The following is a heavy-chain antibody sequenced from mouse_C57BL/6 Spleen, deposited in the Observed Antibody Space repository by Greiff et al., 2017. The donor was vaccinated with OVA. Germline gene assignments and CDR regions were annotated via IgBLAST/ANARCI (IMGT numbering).Heavy chain of an antibody. CDR2: IYPGDGGT. D-gene: IGHD2-12*01. CDR1: GYAFSSSW. Sequence: QVQLQQSGPELVKPGASVKISCKASGYAFSSSWMNWVKQRPGKGLEWIGRIYPGDGGTNYNGKFKGKATLTADKSSSTAYMQLSSLTSEDSAVYFCASSYSPYFDYWGQGTTLTVSS. CDR3: ASSYSPYFDY. J-gene: IGHJ2*01. V-gene: IGHV1-82*01.